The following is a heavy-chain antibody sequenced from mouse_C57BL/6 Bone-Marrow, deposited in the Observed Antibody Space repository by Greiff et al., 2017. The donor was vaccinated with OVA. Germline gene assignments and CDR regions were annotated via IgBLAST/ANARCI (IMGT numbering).Heavy chain of an antibody. CDR2: IYPGDGDT. J-gene: IGHJ2*01. CDR1: GYAFSSSW. D-gene: IGHD1-1*01. CDR3: ARGAYGSSYLYYFDY. Sequence: VKLLESGPELVKPGASVKISCKASGYAFSSSWMNWVKQRPGKGLEWIGRIYPGDGDTNYNGKFKGKATLTADKSSSTAYMQLSSLTSEDSAVYFCARGAYGSSYLYYFDYWGQGTTLTVSS. V-gene: IGHV1-82*01.